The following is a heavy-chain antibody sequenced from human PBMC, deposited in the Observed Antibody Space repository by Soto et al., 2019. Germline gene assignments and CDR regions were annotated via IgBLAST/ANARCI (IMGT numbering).Heavy chain of an antibody. D-gene: IGHD3-10*01. V-gene: IGHV3-30*18. CDR2: ISYDGSNK. CDR1: GFTFSSYG. J-gene: IGHJ6*02. CDR3: AKDRVEYYGSGSRYYYGMDV. Sequence: QVQLVESGGGVVQPGRSLRLSCAASGFTFSSYGMHWVRQAPGKGLEWVAVISYDGSNKYYADSVKGRFTISRDNSKNTLYLQMNSLRAEDTAVYYCAKDRVEYYGSGSRYYYGMDVWGQGTTVTVSS.